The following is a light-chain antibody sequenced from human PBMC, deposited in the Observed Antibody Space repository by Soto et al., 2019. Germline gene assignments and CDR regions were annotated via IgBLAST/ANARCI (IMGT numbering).Light chain of an antibody. V-gene: IGKV1-5*01. CDR2: GAS. CDR3: QKYGSSPPIT. Sequence: DIRVTQSPPTLSASVGDRVTITCRASQTITTWMAWYQQKPGKAPKLLIYGASSRATGIPDRFSGSGSGTDFTLTISRLEPEDFAVYYCQKYGSSPPITLGQGTRLEIK. J-gene: IGKJ5*01. CDR1: QTITTW.